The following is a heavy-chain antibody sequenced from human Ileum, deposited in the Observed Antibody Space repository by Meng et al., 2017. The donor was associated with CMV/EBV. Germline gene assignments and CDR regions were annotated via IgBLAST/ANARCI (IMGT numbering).Heavy chain of an antibody. J-gene: IGHJ5*02. D-gene: IGHD3-3*01. CDR3: ARGRRRKYYDFWSGYKGWFDP. CDR1: TSYD. V-gene: IGHV1-8*03. Sequence: TSYDINWVRKAKGQGHEWMGWMNPNSGNTGYAQKYQGRVTITRNTAISTAYMELSSLRSEDTAVYYCARGRRRKYYDFWSGYKGWFDPWGQGTLVTVSS. CDR2: MNPNSGNT.